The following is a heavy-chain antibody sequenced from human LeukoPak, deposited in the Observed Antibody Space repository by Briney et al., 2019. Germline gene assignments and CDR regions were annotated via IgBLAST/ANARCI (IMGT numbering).Heavy chain of an antibody. J-gene: IGHJ4*02. V-gene: IGHV5-51*01. CDR2: IYPGDSDT. D-gene: IGHD6-13*01. CDR1: GYTFSTHW. CDR3: ATPPPYSSSWYLVY. Sequence: PGESLKISCKASGYTFSTHWIVWVRQMPGKGLEWIGVIYPGDSDTRYSPSFQGQVTISADKSTTTAYLQWSSLKASDTAMYYCATPPPYSSSWYLVYWGQGTLVTVSS.